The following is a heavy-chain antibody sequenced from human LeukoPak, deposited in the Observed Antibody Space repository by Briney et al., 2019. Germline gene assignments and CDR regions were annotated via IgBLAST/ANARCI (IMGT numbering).Heavy chain of an antibody. V-gene: IGHV1-8*01. CDR2: MNPNSGNT. CDR1: GYTFTSYD. D-gene: IGHD3-22*01. CDR3: ARVFYDSSGYSLARYYYYYMDV. Sequence: ASVKVSCKASGYTFTSYDINWVRQATGQGLEWMGWMNPNSGNTGYAQTFQGRVTMTRNTSISTAYMELSSLRSEDTAVYYCARVFYDSSGYSLARYYYYYMDVWGKGTTVTVSS. J-gene: IGHJ6*03.